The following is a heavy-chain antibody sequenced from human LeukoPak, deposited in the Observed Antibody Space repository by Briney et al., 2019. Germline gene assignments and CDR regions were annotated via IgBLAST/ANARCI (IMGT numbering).Heavy chain of an antibody. CDR3: ARAKPADFDL. CDR1: GFTFNTYW. CDR2: VNEDGSET. Sequence: GGSLRLSCEASGFTFNTYWIHWVRQAPGKGLVWVSRVNEDGSETNYADSVKGRLTISRDNAKNTAYLEMDSLRVEDTAVYHCARAKPADFDLWGRGTLLTVSS. J-gene: IGHJ2*01. V-gene: IGHV3-74*01.